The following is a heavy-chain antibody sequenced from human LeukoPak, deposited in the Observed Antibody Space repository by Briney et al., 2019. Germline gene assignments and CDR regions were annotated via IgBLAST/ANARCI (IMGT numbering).Heavy chain of an antibody. CDR3: ATTASRGPQSAEYFQY. CDR1: GGSISSGGHY. V-gene: IGHV4-31*03. Sequence: SETLSLTCTVSGGSISSGGHYWSWIRQNPGKGLEWIGYIYYSGSTYYNPSLKSRVTISVDTSKNQFSLKLSSVTAADTAVYYCATTASRGPQSAEYFQYWGQGTLVTVSS. CDR2: IYYSGST. J-gene: IGHJ1*01.